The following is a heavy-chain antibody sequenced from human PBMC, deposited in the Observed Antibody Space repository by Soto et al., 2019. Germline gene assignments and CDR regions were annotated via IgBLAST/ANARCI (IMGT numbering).Heavy chain of an antibody. Sequence: EVQLLESGGGLVQPGGSLRLSCAASGFTFSSYAMSWVRQAPGKGLEWVSSISGSGGSTYYADSVKGRFTISRDNSKNTLYLQMNSLRAEDTAVYYCAKDPGYCSGGVCYEYNWFDPWAREPWSPSPQ. CDR2: ISGSGGST. CDR1: GFTFSSYA. V-gene: IGHV3-23*01. D-gene: IGHD2-15*01. CDR3: AKDPGYCSGGVCYEYNWFDP. J-gene: IGHJ5*02.